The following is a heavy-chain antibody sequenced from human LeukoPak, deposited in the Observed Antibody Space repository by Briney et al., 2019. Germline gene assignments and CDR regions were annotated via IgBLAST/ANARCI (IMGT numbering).Heavy chain of an antibody. CDR1: GFIFSNYA. Sequence: PGGSLRLSCAASGFIFSNYAMHWVRQAPGKGLEWVALISSDGSKIYYADSVKGRFTISRDNSRNKLYPQMNSLRAEDSAVYYCARGLHRRCSGGICYQPFDYWGQGTLVTVSS. J-gene: IGHJ4*02. D-gene: IGHD2-15*01. CDR2: ISSDGSKI. V-gene: IGHV3-30*04. CDR3: ARGLHRRCSGGICYQPFDY.